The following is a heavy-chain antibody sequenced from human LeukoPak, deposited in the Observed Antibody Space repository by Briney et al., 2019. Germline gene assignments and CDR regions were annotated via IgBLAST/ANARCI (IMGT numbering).Heavy chain of an antibody. CDR3: AKDLGIAVAGSFFPFVA. CDR2: ISWDGGVT. CDR1: GFTFDDYI. V-gene: IGHV3-43*01. J-gene: IGHJ5*02. Sequence: GGSLRVSCAASGFTFDDYIMHWVRQAPGKGLEWVSLISWDGGVTHYADSVKGGFTISRDNSKDSLYLQMNSLRTEDTALYYCAKDLGIAVAGSFFPFVAWGQGNLVTVSS. D-gene: IGHD6-19*01.